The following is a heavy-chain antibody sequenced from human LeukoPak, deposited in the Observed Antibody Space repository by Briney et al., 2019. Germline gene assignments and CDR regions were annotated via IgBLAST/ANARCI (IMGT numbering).Heavy chain of an antibody. V-gene: IGHV4-38-2*02. Sequence: PSETLSLTCTVSGYSISSGYYWVWIRQPPGKGLEWIGNIYHSGSTYYNPSLKSRVTISVDTSKNQFSLKLSSVTAADTAVYYCAAEGAGGIAAAGRDYWGQGTLVTVSS. D-gene: IGHD6-13*01. CDR1: GYSISSGYY. CDR2: IYHSGST. J-gene: IGHJ4*02. CDR3: AAEGAGGIAAAGRDY.